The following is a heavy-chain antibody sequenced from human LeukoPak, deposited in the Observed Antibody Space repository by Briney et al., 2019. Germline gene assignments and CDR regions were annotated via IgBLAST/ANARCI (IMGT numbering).Heavy chain of an antibody. D-gene: IGHD2-15*01. CDR1: GGTFSSYA. J-gene: IGHJ4*02. V-gene: IGHV1-69*05. CDR3: ARVDCSGGSCYRPFFDY. CDR2: IIPIFGTA. Sequence: SVKVSCKASGGTFSSYAISWVRQAPGQGLEWMGGIIPIFGTANYAQKFQGRVTITTDESTSTAYMELSSLRSEDTAVYYCARVDCSGGSCYRPFFDYWGQGALVTVSS.